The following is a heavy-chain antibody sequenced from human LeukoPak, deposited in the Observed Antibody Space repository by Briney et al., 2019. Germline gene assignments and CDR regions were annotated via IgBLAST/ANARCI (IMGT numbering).Heavy chain of an antibody. V-gene: IGHV1-69*13. J-gene: IGHJ4*02. CDR3: ARDPVGGGVGGMVGY. CDR2: IIPIFGTA. Sequence: SVKVSCKASGGTFSSYAISWVRQAPGQGLEWMGGIIPIFGTANYAQKFQGRVTITADESTSTAYMELSSLRSEDTAVYYCARDPVGGGVGGMVGYWGQGTLVTVSS. CDR1: GGTFSSYA. D-gene: IGHD1-26*01.